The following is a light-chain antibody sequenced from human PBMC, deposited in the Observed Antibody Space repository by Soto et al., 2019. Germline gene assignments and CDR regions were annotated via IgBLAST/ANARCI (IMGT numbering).Light chain of an antibody. Sequence: EIVMTQSPATLSVSPGERATLSCRASQSVSSNLAWYQEKPGQAPRLLIYGASTRATGIPARFSGSGSGTEFTLTISILQSEDFAVYYCQQYNNWLKTFGQGTKLEIK. V-gene: IGKV3-15*01. CDR2: GAS. J-gene: IGKJ2*01. CDR3: QQYNNWLKT. CDR1: QSVSSN.